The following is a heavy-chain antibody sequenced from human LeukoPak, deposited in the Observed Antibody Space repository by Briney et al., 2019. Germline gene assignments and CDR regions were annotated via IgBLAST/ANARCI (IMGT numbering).Heavy chain of an antibody. Sequence: PGGSLSLSCAASGFTFSRYVMHWVRQAPGKGLEWVASIRDDRNSKNYADSVRGRFTISGDNSRNTLYLQMNSLRIEDTAIYYCAKDRAVSVYYMDVWGKGTTVTVSS. CDR2: IRDDRNSK. J-gene: IGHJ6*03. V-gene: IGHV3-30*02. CDR3: AKDRAVSVYYMDV. D-gene: IGHD4-11*01. CDR1: GFTFSRYV.